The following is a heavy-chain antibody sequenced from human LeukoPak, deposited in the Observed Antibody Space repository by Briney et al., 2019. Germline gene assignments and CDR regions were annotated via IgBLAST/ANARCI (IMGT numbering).Heavy chain of an antibody. V-gene: IGHV1-2*02. CDR2: IKSNSGGR. J-gene: IGHJ4*02. CDR1: GHTFTDYY. CDR3: ARSRGGGLLFDY. Sequence: APVKPSCKASGHTFTDYYILWLPQAPGHGLEWMGGIKSNSGGRNYAQKFQGRVTMTRDTSINTAYMDLSRLRSDDSAVYFCARSRGGGLLFDYWGQGTLVTVSS. D-gene: IGHD3-16*01.